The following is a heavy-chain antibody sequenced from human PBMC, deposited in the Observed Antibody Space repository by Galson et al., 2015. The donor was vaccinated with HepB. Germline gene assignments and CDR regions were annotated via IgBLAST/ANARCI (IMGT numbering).Heavy chain of an antibody. CDR2: IKSKTDGGTT. V-gene: IGHV3-15*01. CDR1: GFTFSNAW. D-gene: IGHD5-12*01. CDR3: ARGSRDIVATLDAFDI. Sequence: SLRLSCAASGFTFSNAWMSWVRQAPGKGLEWVGRIKSKTDGGTTDYAAPVKGRFTISRDDSKNTLYLQMNSLRAEDTAVYYCARGSRDIVATLDAFDIWGQGTMVTVSS. J-gene: IGHJ3*02.